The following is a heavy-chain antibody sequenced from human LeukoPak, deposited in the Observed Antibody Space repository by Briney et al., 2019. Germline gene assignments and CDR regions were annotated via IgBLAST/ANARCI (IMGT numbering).Heavy chain of an antibody. CDR3: TRDESFYGSGRYY. CDR2: IYSGGST. D-gene: IGHD3-10*01. J-gene: IGHJ4*02. V-gene: IGHV3-53*01. Sequence: GSLRLSCAASGFTVSSNYMSWVRQAPGKGLEWVSVIYSGGSTYYADSVKGRFTISRDNSKNTLYLQMNSLRAEDTAVYYCTRDESFYGSGRYYWGKGTLVTVSS. CDR1: GFTVSSNY.